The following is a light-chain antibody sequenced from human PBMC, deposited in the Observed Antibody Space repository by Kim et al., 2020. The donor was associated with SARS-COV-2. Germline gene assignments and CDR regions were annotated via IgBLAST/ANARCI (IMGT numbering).Light chain of an antibody. J-gene: IGLJ2*01. CDR1: SSDVGGYNY. CDR3: SSYAGSNNLV. CDR2: EVS. Sequence: GQSVTISCPATSSDVGGYNYVSWYQQHPGKAPKLMIYEVSKRPSGVPDRFSGSKSGNTASLTVSGLQAEDEADYYCSSYAGSNNLVFGGGTQLTVL. V-gene: IGLV2-8*01.